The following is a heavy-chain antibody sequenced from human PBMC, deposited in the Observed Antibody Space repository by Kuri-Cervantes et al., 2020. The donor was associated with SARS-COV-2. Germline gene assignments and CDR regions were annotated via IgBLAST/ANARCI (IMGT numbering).Heavy chain of an antibody. CDR3: ARGTPSKYQLLWSLDY. D-gene: IGHD2-2*01. J-gene: IGHJ4*02. Sequence: SQTLSLTCAVYGGSFSGYNWNWIRQPPGKGLEWIGEIDHSGSTPKYNSSLKSRVIISVDTSKNQFSLRLSSVTAADTAVYYCARGTPSKYQLLWSLDYWGQGTLVTVSS. V-gene: IGHV4-34*01. CDR1: GGSFSGYN. CDR2: IDHSGSTP.